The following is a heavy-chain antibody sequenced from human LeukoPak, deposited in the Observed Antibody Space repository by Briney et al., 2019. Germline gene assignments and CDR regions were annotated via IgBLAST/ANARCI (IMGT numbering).Heavy chain of an antibody. J-gene: IGHJ3*02. D-gene: IGHD6-19*01. CDR1: GFTFSSYS. CDR2: ISSSSSYI. Sequence: GGSLRLSCAASGFTFSSYSMHWVRQAPGKGLECVSSISSSSSYIYYADSVKGRFTISRDNAKNSLYLQMNSLRAEDTAVYYCARGGSSGWWAFDIWGQGTMVTVSS. CDR3: ARGGSSGWWAFDI. V-gene: IGHV3-21*01.